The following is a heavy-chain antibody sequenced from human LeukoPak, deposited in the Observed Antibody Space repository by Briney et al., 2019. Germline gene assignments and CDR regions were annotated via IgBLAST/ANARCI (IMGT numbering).Heavy chain of an antibody. V-gene: IGHV4-39*01. Sequence: SETLSLTCTVSGGSISSSSYYWGWIRQPPGKGLEWIGSIYYSGSTNYNPSLKSRVTISVDTSKNQFSLKLSSVTAADTAVYYRARGDSRYGYVYWGQGTLVTVSS. CDR3: ARGDSRYGYVY. J-gene: IGHJ4*02. CDR2: IYYSGST. CDR1: GGSISSSSYY. D-gene: IGHD5-18*01.